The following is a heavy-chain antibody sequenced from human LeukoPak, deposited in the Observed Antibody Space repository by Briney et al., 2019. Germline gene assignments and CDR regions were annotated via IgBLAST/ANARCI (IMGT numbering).Heavy chain of an antibody. J-gene: IGHJ4*02. D-gene: IGHD3-3*01. CDR3: AREGGFYRSLDY. V-gene: IGHV4-4*02. Sequence: SGTLSLICGVSGGSISSTNWWTWVRQPPGKGLEWIGEVHLDGRTNYNPSLESRLTMSVDLSENHSSLKLTSVPAADTAVYYCAREGGFYRSLDYSGQGTLVTVSS. CDR1: GGSISSTNW. CDR2: VHLDGRT.